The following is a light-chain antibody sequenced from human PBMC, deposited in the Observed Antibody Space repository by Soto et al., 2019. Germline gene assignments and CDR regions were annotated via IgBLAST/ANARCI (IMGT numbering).Light chain of an antibody. Sequence: QSALTQPASVSGSPGQSITISCTGTSSDVGGSNYVSWYQHHPGKAPKLMIYDVNNRPSGISNRFSGSKSGNTASLTISGLQAEDEADYYCSSYRSGSTLVFGGGTKLTVL. J-gene: IGLJ2*01. V-gene: IGLV2-14*03. CDR3: SSYRSGSTLV. CDR1: SSDVGGSNY. CDR2: DVN.